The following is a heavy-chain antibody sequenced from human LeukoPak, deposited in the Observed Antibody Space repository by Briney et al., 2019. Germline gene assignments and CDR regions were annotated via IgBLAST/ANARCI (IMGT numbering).Heavy chain of an antibody. V-gene: IGHV3-21*01. J-gene: IGHJ6*03. CDR3: AREGGDRDYYYYMDV. D-gene: IGHD2-21*02. Sequence: GGSLGLSCSASGFTFTDYSMSWVRQAPGKGLEWVSIISRVSTYIYYADSVKGRFTVSRDNAKSSLYLQMTSLRAEDTAVYFCAREGGDRDYYYYMDVWGKGTTVTVSS. CDR1: GFTFTDYS. CDR2: ISRVSTYI.